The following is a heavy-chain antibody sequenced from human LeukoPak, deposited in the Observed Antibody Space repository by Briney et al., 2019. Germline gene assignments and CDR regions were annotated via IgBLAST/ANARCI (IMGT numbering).Heavy chain of an antibody. J-gene: IGHJ4*02. CDR1: GFTFDDYA. V-gene: IGHV3-43D*03. CDR3: AKDGTIDCSSTSCYGPLDY. CDR2: ISWDGGST. D-gene: IGHD2-2*01. Sequence: PGGSLRLSCAASGFTFDDYAMHWVRQAPGKGLEWVSLISWDGGSTYYADSVKGRFTISRDNSKNSLYLQMNSLRAEDTALYYCAKDGTIDCSSTSCYGPLDYWSQGTLVTVSS.